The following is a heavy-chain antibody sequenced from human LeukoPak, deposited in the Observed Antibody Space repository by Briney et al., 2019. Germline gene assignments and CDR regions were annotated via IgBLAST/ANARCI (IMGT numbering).Heavy chain of an antibody. Sequence: PGGSLRLSCAASGFTFGGYWMHWVRQAPGKGPVWVARINTDGSSTAYAHSVKGRFTISRDNVKNTLYVQMNSLRADDTALYYCARDNGGAFDYWGLGTLVTVSS. CDR2: INTDGSST. V-gene: IGHV3-74*03. J-gene: IGHJ4*02. CDR1: GFTFGGYW. D-gene: IGHD3-16*01. CDR3: ARDNGGAFDY.